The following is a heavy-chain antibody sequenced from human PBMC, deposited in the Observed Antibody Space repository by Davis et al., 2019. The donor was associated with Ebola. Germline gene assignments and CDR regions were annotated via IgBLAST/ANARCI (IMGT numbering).Heavy chain of an antibody. CDR1: GYTFTSYY. V-gene: IGHV1-46*01. CDR3: ARAAAQWLPGYFQH. CDR2: INPSGGST. Sequence: ASVKVSCKASGYTFTSYYMHWVRQAPGQGLEWMGIINPSGGSTSYAQKFQGRVTMTRDTSTSTAYMELSRLRSDDTAVYYCARAAAQWLPGYFQHWGQGTLVTVSS. J-gene: IGHJ1*01. D-gene: IGHD5-24*01.